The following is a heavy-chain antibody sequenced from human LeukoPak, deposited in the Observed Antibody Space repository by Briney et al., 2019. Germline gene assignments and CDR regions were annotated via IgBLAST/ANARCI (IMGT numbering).Heavy chain of an antibody. J-gene: IGHJ4*02. D-gene: IGHD1-26*01. V-gene: IGHV4-59*08. Sequence: SETLSLTCTVSGGSIGTYDWGWIRQSPGKGLEWIGYIDKTGSIYYNPSLYSRVTMSEDTSRKHFALKLDSVPAADTAIYYCASGPWELDYWGQGTLVTVSS. CDR3: ASGPWELDY. CDR2: IDKTGSI. CDR1: GGSIGTYD.